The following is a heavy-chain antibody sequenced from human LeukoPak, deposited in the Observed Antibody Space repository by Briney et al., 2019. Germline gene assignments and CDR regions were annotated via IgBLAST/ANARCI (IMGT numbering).Heavy chain of an antibody. CDR1: GFTFSSYS. D-gene: IGHD6-19*01. Sequence: GGSLRLPCAASGFTFSSYSMNWVRQAPGKGLEWVSSISSSSSYIYYADSVKGRFTISRDNAKNSLYLQMNSLRAEDTAVYYCARDYSSESWFDPWGQGTLVTVSS. CDR2: ISSSSSYI. V-gene: IGHV3-21*01. CDR3: ARDYSSESWFDP. J-gene: IGHJ5*02.